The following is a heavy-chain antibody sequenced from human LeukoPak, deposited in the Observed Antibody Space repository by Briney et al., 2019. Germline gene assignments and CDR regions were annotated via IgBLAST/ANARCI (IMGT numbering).Heavy chain of an antibody. Sequence: GGSLRLSCAASGFTFDDYAMHWVRQVPGKGLEWVSSISWNSNYIAYADSVKGRFTISRDNAKNSLFLQMNSLRPEDTALYYCTKDSEGPMGDAFHIWGQGTMVTVSS. CDR1: GFTFDDYA. CDR2: ISWNSNYI. CDR3: TKDSEGPMGDAFHI. D-gene: IGHD3-10*01. V-gene: IGHV3-9*01. J-gene: IGHJ3*02.